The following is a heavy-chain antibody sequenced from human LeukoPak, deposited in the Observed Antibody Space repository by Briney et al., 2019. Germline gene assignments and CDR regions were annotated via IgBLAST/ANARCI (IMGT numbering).Heavy chain of an antibody. CDR3: ASYSYGYCFDY. Sequence: SETLSLTCTVSGGSISSSSYYWGWIRQPPGKGLEWIGSIYYSGSTYYNPSLKSRVTISVDTSKNQFSLKLSSVTAADTAVYYCASYSYGYCFDYWGQGTLVTVSS. V-gene: IGHV4-39*07. CDR2: IYYSGST. J-gene: IGHJ4*02. CDR1: GGSISSSSYY. D-gene: IGHD5-18*01.